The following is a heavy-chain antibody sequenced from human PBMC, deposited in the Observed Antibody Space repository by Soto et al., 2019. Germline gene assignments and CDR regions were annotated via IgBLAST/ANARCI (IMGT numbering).Heavy chain of an antibody. V-gene: IGHV3-23*01. J-gene: IGHJ4*02. CDR1: GFTFSNYA. Sequence: EVQLLESGGGLVQPGGSLTLSCVASGFTFSNYAMSWVRQAPGKGLEWVSAISGSDGSTYYADSVKGRFTISRDNSKNTLYLQMNSLRAEDTAVYYCAKDSRLTMVRGVIIPPGYWGQGTLVTVSA. D-gene: IGHD3-10*01. CDR2: ISGSDGST. CDR3: AKDSRLTMVRGVIIPPGY.